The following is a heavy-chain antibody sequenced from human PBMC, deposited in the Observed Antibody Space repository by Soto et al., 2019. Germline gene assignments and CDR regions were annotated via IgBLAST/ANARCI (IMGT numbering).Heavy chain of an antibody. D-gene: IGHD3-16*02. CDR3: ARANYDYIWGSYRPGDYYYYMDV. V-gene: IGHV3-20*01. Sequence: GGSLRLSCAASGFTFDDYGMSWVRQAPGKGLEWVSGINWNGGSTGYADSVKGRFTISRDNAKNSLYLQMNSLRAEDTALYHCARANYDYIWGSYRPGDYYYYMDVWGKGTTVTVSS. J-gene: IGHJ6*03. CDR1: GFTFDDYG. CDR2: INWNGGST.